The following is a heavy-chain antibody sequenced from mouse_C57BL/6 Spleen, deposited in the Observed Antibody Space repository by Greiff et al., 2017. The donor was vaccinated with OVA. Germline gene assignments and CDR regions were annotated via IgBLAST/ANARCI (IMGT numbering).Heavy chain of an antibody. CDR3: ARTLHYYGSSYDFAY. V-gene: IGHV1-50*01. Sequence: QVQLQQSGAELVKPGASVKLSCKASGYTFTSYWMQWVKQRPGQGLEWIGEIDPSDSYTNYNQKFKGKATLTVDTSSSTAYMQLSSLTSEDSAVYYCARTLHYYGSSYDFAYWGQGTLVTVSA. D-gene: IGHD1-1*01. J-gene: IGHJ3*01. CDR2: IDPSDSYT. CDR1: GYTFTSYW.